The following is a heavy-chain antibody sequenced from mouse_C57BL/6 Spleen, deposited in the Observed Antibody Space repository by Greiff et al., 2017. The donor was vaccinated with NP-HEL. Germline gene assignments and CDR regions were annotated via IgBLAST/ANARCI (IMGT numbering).Heavy chain of an antibody. D-gene: IGHD2-3*01. CDR1: GFTFSSYA. J-gene: IGHJ3*01. V-gene: IGHV5-4*01. Sequence: EVKLVESGGGLVKPGGSLKLSCAASGFTFSSYAMSWVRQTPEKRLEWVATISDGGSYTYYPDNVKGRFTISRDNAKNNLYLQMSHLKSEDTAMYYCARDGGDGYYGFAYWGQGTLVTVSA. CDR3: ARDGGDGYYGFAY. CDR2: ISDGGSYT.